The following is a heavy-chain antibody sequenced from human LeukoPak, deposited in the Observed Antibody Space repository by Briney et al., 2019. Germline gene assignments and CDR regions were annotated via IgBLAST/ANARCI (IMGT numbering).Heavy chain of an antibody. CDR2: ISGSGGST. CDR3: AKDRGYSSGWYEDWFDP. D-gene: IGHD6-19*01. CDR1: GFTFSSYA. Sequence: PGGSLRLSCAASGFTFSSYAMSWVRQAPGKGLEWVSAISGSGGSTYYADSVKGRFTISRDNSKNTLYLQMNSLRAEDTAVYYCAKDRGYSSGWYEDWFDPWGQRTLVTVSS. V-gene: IGHV3-23*01. J-gene: IGHJ5*02.